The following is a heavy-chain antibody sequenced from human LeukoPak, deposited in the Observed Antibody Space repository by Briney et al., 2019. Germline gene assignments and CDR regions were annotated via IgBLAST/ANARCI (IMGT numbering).Heavy chain of an antibody. CDR1: GYTLSDYY. CDR2: INPSGGST. J-gene: IGHJ4*02. CDR3: ARAGSDYCGGDCPKFDY. Sequence: ASVKVSCKASGYTLSDYYMHWVRQAPGQGLEWMGIINPSGGSTSYAQKFQGRVTMTRDTSTSTVYMELSSLRSEDTAVYYCARAGSDYCGGDCPKFDYWGQGTLVTVSS. D-gene: IGHD2-21*02. V-gene: IGHV1-46*01.